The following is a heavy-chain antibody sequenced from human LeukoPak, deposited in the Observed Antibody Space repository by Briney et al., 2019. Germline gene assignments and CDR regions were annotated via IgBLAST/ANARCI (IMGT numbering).Heavy chain of an antibody. Sequence: GASVKVSCKVSGYTLTELYMHWVRQAPGKGPEWMGGFDPEDGETIYAQKFQGRVTMTEDTSTDTAYMELSSLRSEDTAVYYCATDPYYYDSSGPSWGQGTLVTVSS. CDR1: GYTLTELY. J-gene: IGHJ4*02. CDR2: FDPEDGET. CDR3: ATDPYYYDSSGPS. D-gene: IGHD3-22*01. V-gene: IGHV1-24*01.